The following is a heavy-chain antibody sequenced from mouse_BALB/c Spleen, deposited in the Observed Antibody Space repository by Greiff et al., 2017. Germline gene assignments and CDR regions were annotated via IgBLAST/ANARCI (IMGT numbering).Heavy chain of an antibody. V-gene: IGHV5-17*02. CDR3: ARSRGITTVVADY. D-gene: IGHD1-1*01. CDR1: GFTFSSFG. J-gene: IGHJ2*01. CDR2: ISSGSSTI. Sequence: EVQLQESGGGLVQPGGSRKLSCAASGFTFSSFGMHWVRQAPEKGLEWVAYISSGSSTIYYADTVKGRFTISRDNPKNTLFLQMTSLRSEDTAMYYCARSRGITTVVADYWGQGTTLTVSS.